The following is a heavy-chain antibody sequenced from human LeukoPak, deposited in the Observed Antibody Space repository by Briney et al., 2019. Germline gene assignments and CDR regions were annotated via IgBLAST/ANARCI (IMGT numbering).Heavy chain of an antibody. CDR2: VRTSGST. V-gene: IGHV4-61*02. CDR1: GGSIIRGAFY. J-gene: IGHJ4*02. D-gene: IGHD2-8*01. Sequence: SQTLSLTCTVSGGSIIRGAFYWHWIRQPAGKGLEWIGRVRTSGSTHYDPSLSSRVTISLDTSKNQCSLRLSSVTAADTAVYYCARGPANGASYFDYWGQGSLVTVSS. CDR3: ARGPANGASYFDY.